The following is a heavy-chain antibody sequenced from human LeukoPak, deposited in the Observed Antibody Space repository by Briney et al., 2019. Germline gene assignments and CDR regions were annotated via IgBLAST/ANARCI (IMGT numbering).Heavy chain of an antibody. CDR2: ISYDGSNK. V-gene: IGHV3-30*18. Sequence: PGRSLGLSCAASGFTFSSYGMHWVRQAPGKGLEWVAVISYDGSNKYYADSVKGRFTISRDNSKNTLYLQMNSLRAEDTAVYYCAKEIGVTPAFYYYYYYGMDVWGQGTTVTVSS. CDR1: GFTFSSYG. J-gene: IGHJ6*02. D-gene: IGHD2-21*02. CDR3: AKEIGVTPAFYYYYYYGMDV.